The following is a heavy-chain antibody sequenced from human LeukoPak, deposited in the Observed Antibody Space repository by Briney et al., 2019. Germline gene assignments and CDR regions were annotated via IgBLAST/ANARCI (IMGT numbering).Heavy chain of an antibody. J-gene: IGHJ4*02. V-gene: IGHV4-34*01. CDR3: VLFRKDIVVVPAARPTSDY. D-gene: IGHD2-2*02. CDR2: INHSGST. Sequence: SETLSLTCAVYGVSFSGYYWSWIRQPPGKGLEWIGEINHSGSTNYNPSLKSRVTISVDTSKNQFSLKLSSVTAADTAVYYCVLFRKDIVVVPAARPTSDYWGQGTLVTVSS. CDR1: GVSFSGYY.